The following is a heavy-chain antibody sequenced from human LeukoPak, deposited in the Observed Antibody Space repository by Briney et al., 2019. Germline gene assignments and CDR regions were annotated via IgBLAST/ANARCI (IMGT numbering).Heavy chain of an antibody. CDR3: ARLDILTGYPFDY. J-gene: IGHJ4*02. CDR1: GYTFTGYY. D-gene: IGHD3-9*01. CDR2: INPNSGGT. Sequence: ASVKVSCKASGYTFTGYYMHWVRQAPGQGLEWMGWINPNSGGTNYAQKFQGRVTMTRDTSISTAYMELSRLRSDDTAVYYCARLDILTGYPFDYWCQGTLVTVSS. V-gene: IGHV1-2*02.